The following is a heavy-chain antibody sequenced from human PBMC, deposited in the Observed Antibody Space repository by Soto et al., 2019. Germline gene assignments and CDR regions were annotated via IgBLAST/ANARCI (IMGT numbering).Heavy chain of an antibody. CDR1: GFTFSSYA. J-gene: IGHJ3*02. V-gene: IGHV3-23*01. D-gene: IGHD2-15*01. CDR2: MSGSGGST. Sequence: EVQLLESGGGLVQPGGSLRLSCAASGFTFSSYAMSWVRQAPGKGLEWVSAMSGSGGSTYYADSVKGRFTISRDNSKNTLYLQMNSLRAEDTAVYYCAKDQDIVVVVAASGLGAFDIWGQGTMVTVSS. CDR3: AKDQDIVVVVAASGLGAFDI.